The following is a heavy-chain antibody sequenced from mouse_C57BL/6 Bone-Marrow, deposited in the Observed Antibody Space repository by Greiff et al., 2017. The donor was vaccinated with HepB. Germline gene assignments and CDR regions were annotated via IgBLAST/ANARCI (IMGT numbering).Heavy chain of an antibody. J-gene: IGHJ4*01. CDR1: GYTFTSYW. CDR3: AKAYYSNYGLYAMDY. D-gene: IGHD2-5*01. Sequence: QVQLQQPGAELVRPGTSVKLSCKASGYTFTSYWMHWVKQRPGQGLEWIGVIDPSDSYTNYNQKFKGKATLTVDTSSSTAYMQLSSLTSEDSAVYYCAKAYYSNYGLYAMDYWGQGTSVTVSS. CDR2: IDPSDSYT. V-gene: IGHV1-59*01.